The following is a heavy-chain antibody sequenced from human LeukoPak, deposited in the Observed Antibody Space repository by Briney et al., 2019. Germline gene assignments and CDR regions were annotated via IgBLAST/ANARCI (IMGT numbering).Heavy chain of an antibody. CDR2: IYYSGST. V-gene: IGHV4-59*12. CDR1: GGSISSYY. J-gene: IGHJ1*01. Sequence: SETLSLTCTVSGGSISSYYWSWIRQPPGKGLEGIGYIYYSGSTNYNPSLKSRVTISVDTSKNQFSLKLSSVTAADTAVYYCALQVVAATFAEYFQHWGQGTLVTVSS. CDR3: ALQVVAATFAEYFQH. D-gene: IGHD2-15*01.